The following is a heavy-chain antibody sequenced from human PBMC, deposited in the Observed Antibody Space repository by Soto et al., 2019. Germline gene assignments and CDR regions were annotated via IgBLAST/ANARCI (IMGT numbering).Heavy chain of an antibody. CDR1: GFSLTTSGMR. CDR3: ARHLLSSGWSFFDF. V-gene: IGHV2-70*04. J-gene: IGHJ4*02. D-gene: IGHD6-13*01. CDR2: LDWDNDK. Sequence: SGPTLVNPTETLTLTCTFSGFSLTTSGMRVGWIRQPPGRALEWLARLDWDNDKFYNSSLQTRLIISKDTSKNQVVLTMTNMDPVDTAKYFCARHLLSSGWSFFDFWGQGTQVTVSS.